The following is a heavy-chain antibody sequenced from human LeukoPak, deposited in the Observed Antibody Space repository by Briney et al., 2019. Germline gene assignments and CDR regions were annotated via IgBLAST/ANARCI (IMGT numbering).Heavy chain of an antibody. D-gene: IGHD5-12*01. CDR2: INHSGTT. V-gene: IGHV4-34*01. CDR3: ARGLRGYSGYDER. J-gene: IGHJ4*02. CDR1: GGSFSGYY. Sequence: SETLSLTCAVYGGSFSGYYWTWIRQPPGKGLEWIGEINHSGTTNYNPSLKSRVTISVDTSKNQFSLKLSSVTAADTAVYYCARGLRGYSGYDERWGQGTLVTVSS.